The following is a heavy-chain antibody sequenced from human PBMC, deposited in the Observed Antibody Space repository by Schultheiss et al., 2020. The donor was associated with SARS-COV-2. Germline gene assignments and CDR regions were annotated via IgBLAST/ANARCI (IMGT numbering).Heavy chain of an antibody. Sequence: GGSLRLSCAASGFTFSSYAMSWVRQAPGKGLEWVSVIYSGGSTYYADSVKGRFTISRDNSKNTLYLQMNSLRAEDTAVYYCARDVDTASDYWGQGTLVTVSS. CDR1: GFTFSSYA. V-gene: IGHV3-53*01. CDR3: ARDVDTASDY. D-gene: IGHD5-18*01. J-gene: IGHJ4*02. CDR2: IYSGGST.